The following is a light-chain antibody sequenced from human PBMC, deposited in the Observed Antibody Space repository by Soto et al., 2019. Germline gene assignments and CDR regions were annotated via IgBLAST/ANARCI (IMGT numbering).Light chain of an antibody. V-gene: IGKV1-39*01. CDR3: KQSYTTPQT. J-gene: IGKJ1*01. Sequence: DIQMTQSPSSLSASVGDRVTITCRASQSISRFLNWYQQKPGKANKLLIYVASSLQGGVPSRFSGSGSGTDFTLTISSLQPEDFATYYCKQSYTTPQTVGQGTKVDIK. CDR1: QSISRF. CDR2: VAS.